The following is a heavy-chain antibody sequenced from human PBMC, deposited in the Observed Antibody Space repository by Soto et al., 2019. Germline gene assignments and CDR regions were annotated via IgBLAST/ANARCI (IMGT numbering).Heavy chain of an antibody. CDR3: VRGGSNYAS. CDR1: GFTFRDSW. CDR2: IKPDESEK. D-gene: IGHD4-4*01. V-gene: IGHV3-7*01. J-gene: IGHJ5*02. Sequence: EVQLVESGGGLVQPGGSLRLYCTASGFTFRDSWRTWVRQAQGKGLEWVARIKPDESEKKYADSVKGRFSISRDNAKNSMYLQMDSLRGEDTAVYYCVRGGSNYASWGQGTLVTVSS.